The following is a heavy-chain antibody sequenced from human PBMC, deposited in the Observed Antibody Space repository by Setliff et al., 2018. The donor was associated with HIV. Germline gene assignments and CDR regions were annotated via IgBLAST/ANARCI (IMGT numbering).Heavy chain of an antibody. V-gene: IGHV4-39*01. CDR2: IYYSGTT. J-gene: IGHJ6*03. CDR3: ARWMVVPRDSYYNYYCMDV. CDR1: GGSMRSSSFY. Sequence: SETLSLTCTVSGGSMRSSSFYWGWIRQAPGKGLEWIGSIYYSGTTDYNPSLKSRVTISLDTSKNQFSLNLTSVTAADTAVYYCARWMVVPRDSYYNYYCMDVWGKGTTVTVSS. D-gene: IGHD3-22*01.